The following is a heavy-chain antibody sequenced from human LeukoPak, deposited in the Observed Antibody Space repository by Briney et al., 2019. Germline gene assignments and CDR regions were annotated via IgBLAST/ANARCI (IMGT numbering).Heavy chain of an antibody. CDR2: IYWDDDK. D-gene: IGHD3-10*01. CDR1: GFSLRTSGVG. V-gene: IGHV2-5*02. CDR3: AHRRALLWFGFFDY. Sequence: SGPTLMKPTQTLTLTCTFSGFSLRTSGVGVGWIRQPPGKALEWLALIYWDDDKRYSPSLKSRLTITKDTSKNQVVLTMTNMDPVDTATYYCAHRRALLWFGFFDYWGQGTLVTVSS. J-gene: IGHJ4*02.